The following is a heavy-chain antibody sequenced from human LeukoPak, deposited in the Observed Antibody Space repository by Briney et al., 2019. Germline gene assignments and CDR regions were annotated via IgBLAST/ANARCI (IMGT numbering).Heavy chain of an antibody. Sequence: GRSLRLSCTVSGFTFGDHAMSWVRQAPGKGLERVGFIRSKTYGGTTDYAASVKGRFIISRDDSTGIAYLQMNSLKTEDTAVYYCTRGPIQLWLYHGMDVWGQGTTVTVSS. CDR1: GFTFGDHA. V-gene: IGHV3-49*04. CDR3: TRGPIQLWLYHGMDV. J-gene: IGHJ6*02. CDR2: IRSKTYGGTT. D-gene: IGHD5-18*01.